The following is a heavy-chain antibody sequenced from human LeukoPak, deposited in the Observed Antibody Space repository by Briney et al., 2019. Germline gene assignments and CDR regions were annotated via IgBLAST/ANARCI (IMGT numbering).Heavy chain of an antibody. V-gene: IGHV4-59*01. J-gene: IGHJ4*02. CDR2: IYYSGST. CDR3: ARVGVDYSGNIIKYYFDY. D-gene: IGHD4-23*01. CDR1: GGSISNYY. Sequence: PSETLSLTCTVSGGSISNYYWSWIRQPPGKGLEWIGYIYYSGSTNYNPSLKSRVIISVDTSKNQFSLKLSPVIAADTAVYYCARVGVDYSGNIIKYYFDYWGQGTLVTVSS.